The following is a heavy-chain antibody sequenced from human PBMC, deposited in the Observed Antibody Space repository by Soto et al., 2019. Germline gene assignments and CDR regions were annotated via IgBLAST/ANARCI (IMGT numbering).Heavy chain of an antibody. CDR1: GDSISSNNNY. V-gene: IGHV4-30-4*01. Sequence: PSETLSLTCTVSGDSISSNNNYWSWIRQPPGEGLEWIGFISYSGTTSYSPSLKNRVAISLDTSKNHFSLILSSFTAADTAVYYCARGRGYSYGLDPWGQGTLVTVS. CDR2: ISYSGTT. J-gene: IGHJ5*02. D-gene: IGHD5-18*01. CDR3: ARGRGYSYGLDP.